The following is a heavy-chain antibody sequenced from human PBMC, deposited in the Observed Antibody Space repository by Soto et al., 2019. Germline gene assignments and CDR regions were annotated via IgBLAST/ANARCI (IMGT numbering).Heavy chain of an antibody. J-gene: IGHJ5*02. D-gene: IGHD2-2*01. V-gene: IGHV1-18*01. CDR2: ISAYNGTT. Sequence: APVKVSSKASGYTFTSYGISWLRQAPGQGLEWMGWISAYNGTTTYAQKLQGRVTMTTDTSTSTAYMELRSLRSDDTAVYYCARVDCSSTSCDNWFDPWGQGTLVTVSS. CDR3: ARVDCSSTSCDNWFDP. CDR1: GYTFTSYG.